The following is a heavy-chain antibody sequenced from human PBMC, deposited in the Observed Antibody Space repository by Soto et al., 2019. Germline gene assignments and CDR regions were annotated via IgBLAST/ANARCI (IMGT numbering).Heavy chain of an antibody. V-gene: IGHV4-30-4*01. D-gene: IGHD2-2*01. Sequence: QVQLQESGPGLVQPSQTLSLTCTVSGGSISSGDYYWSWIRQPPGRGLEWIGDIYYSGSTYYNPSLKSRITMSVDTSKNQFSLNLSSLTAADTAVYYCAREDCRSTSCTYSTGSYYFDYWGQGTLVTLPS. CDR1: GGSISSGDYY. J-gene: IGHJ4*02. CDR2: IYYSGST. CDR3: AREDCRSTSCTYSTGSYYFDY.